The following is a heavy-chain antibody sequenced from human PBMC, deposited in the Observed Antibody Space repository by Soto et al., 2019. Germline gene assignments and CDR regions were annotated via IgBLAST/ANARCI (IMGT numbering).Heavy chain of an antibody. D-gene: IGHD3-10*01. Sequence: GSLRLSCAASGFTFSDYYMSWIRQAPGKGLEWVSYISSSGSTIYYADSVKGRFSISRDNSKNFLYLQMSGLRADDSAVYYCTRGAGFFYGVDVWGLGTTVTVSS. CDR1: GFTFSDYY. CDR2: ISSSGSTI. J-gene: IGHJ6*02. V-gene: IGHV3-11*04. CDR3: TRGAGFFYGVDV.